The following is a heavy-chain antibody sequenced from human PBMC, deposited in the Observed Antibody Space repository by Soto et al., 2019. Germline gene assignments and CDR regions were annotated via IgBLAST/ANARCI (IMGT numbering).Heavy chain of an antibody. Sequence: SETLSLTCTVSGGSISSGDYYWSWIRQPPGKALEWIGYIYYSGSTYYTPSLKSRVTISVDTSKNQLSLKLSPVTAADTAVYYCARGGMGYCRGGSCITEAKYNWFDPWGQGTLVTVSS. CDR1: GGSISSGDYY. D-gene: IGHD2-15*01. CDR3: ARGGMGYCRGGSCITEAKYNWFDP. J-gene: IGHJ5*02. V-gene: IGHV4-30-4*01. CDR2: IYYSGST.